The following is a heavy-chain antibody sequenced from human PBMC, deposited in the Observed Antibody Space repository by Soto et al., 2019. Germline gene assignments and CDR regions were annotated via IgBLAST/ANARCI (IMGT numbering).Heavy chain of an antibody. J-gene: IGHJ5*02. CDR1: GGTFSSYA. V-gene: IGHV1-69*01. CDR2: IIPIFGTA. Sequence: QVQLVQSGAEVKKPGSSVKVSCKASGGTFSSYAFSWVRQAPGQGLEWMGGIIPIFGTANYAQKFQGRVTITADESTSTAYMELSSLRSEDAAVSYCARDRWELPGTHNNWFDPWGQGTLVRVSS. CDR3: ARDRWELPGTHNNWFDP. D-gene: IGHD1-26*01.